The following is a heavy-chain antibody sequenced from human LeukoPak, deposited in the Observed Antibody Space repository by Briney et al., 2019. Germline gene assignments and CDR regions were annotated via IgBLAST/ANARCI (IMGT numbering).Heavy chain of an antibody. CDR3: ARDVDSSRFGSDV. CDR1: GFTFSSYS. CDR2: ISSSSSTI. V-gene: IGHV3-48*04. D-gene: IGHD3-10*01. J-gene: IGHJ4*02. Sequence: PGGSLRLSCAASGFTFSSYSMNWVRQAPGKGLEWVSYISSSSSTIYYADSVKGRFTISRDNAENSLYLQMNSLRAEDTAVYYCARDVDSSRFGSDVWGQGTLVTVSS.